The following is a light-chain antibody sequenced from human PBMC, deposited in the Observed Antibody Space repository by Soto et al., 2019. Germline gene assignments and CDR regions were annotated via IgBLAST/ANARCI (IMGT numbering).Light chain of an antibody. CDR1: QSVSSSY. CDR2: GAS. Sequence: EIVLTQSPGTLSLSPGERATLSCRASQSVSSSYLAWYQQKPGQAPRLLIYGASSRATGIPDRFSGSGSGTDFPLTISSLELEDFAVYFCQHYGTSPPFTFGQGTKVEIK. J-gene: IGKJ2*01. CDR3: QHYGTSPPFT. V-gene: IGKV3-20*01.